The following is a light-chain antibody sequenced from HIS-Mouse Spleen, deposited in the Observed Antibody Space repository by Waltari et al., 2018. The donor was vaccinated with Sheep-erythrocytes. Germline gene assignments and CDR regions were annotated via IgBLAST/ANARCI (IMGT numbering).Light chain of an antibody. CDR2: EGS. J-gene: IGLJ3*02. CDR3: CSYAGSSTPWV. CDR1: SSDVGIYNL. V-gene: IGLV2-23*01. Sequence: QSALTQPASVSGSPGQSITISCTGTSSDVGIYNLVSWYQQHPGKAPQVMIYEGSKRPSGVSNRFPGPKSGNTASMTTSGLQAEDEADYYCCSYAGSSTPWVFGGGTKLTVL.